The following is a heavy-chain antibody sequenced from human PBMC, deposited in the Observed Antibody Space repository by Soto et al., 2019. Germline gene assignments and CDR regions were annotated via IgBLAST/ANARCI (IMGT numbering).Heavy chain of an antibody. J-gene: IGHJ4*02. CDR1: GAPMNRYY. CDR3: ARGFGSNYGLDY. Sequence: QVQLQESGPRLVKTSETLSLTCTVSGAPMNRYYWSWIRQPPGKGLEWIGYIFNSETSEYNPSLRSRIAMSVDRSKNQFSLTMTSLTAADTAVYYCARGFGSNYGLDYWGQGALVTVSS. V-gene: IGHV4-59*01. D-gene: IGHD4-4*01. CDR2: IFNSETS.